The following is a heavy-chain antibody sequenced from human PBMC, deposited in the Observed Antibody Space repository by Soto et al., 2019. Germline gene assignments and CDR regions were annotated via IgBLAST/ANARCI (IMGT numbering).Heavy chain of an antibody. V-gene: IGHV1-69*13. J-gene: IGHJ4*02. CDR2: IIPIFGTT. Sequence: SVKVSCKASGGTFSSFAISWVRQAPGQGLEWMGRIIPIFGTTNYAQTFQGRVTITALESTSTAYMELSSLRSEDTAVYYCATDRGDYGYYFDYWGQGTLVTVSS. CDR1: GGTFSSFA. CDR3: ATDRGDYGYYFDY. D-gene: IGHD4-17*01.